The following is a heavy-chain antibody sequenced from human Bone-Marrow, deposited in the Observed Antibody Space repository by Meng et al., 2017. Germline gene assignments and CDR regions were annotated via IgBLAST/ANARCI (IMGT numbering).Heavy chain of an antibody. J-gene: IGHJ4*02. D-gene: IGHD6-19*01. V-gene: IGHV3-23*01. CDR3: ASEPQWLASRRDY. Sequence: GESLKISCAASGFTFSSYAMSWVGQAPGKGLEWVSAISGSGGSTYYADSVKGRFTISRDNSKNTLYLQMNSLRAEDTAVYYCASEPQWLASRRDYWGQGTLVTVSS. CDR1: GFTFSSYA. CDR2: ISGSGGST.